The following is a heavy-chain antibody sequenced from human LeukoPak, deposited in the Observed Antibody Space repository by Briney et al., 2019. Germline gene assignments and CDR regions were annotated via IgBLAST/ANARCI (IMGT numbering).Heavy chain of an antibody. CDR1: GVTLSSYA. CDR3: ARAKEDTSGCLDY. Sequence: GGSLRLSCAASGVTLSSYAMSWARQAPGKGLEWVANIKEDGSDKYYMDSVKGRFTISRDNAKNSLYLQMNSLRAEDIAVYYCARAKEDTSGCLDYWGQGTLVTFSS. V-gene: IGHV3-7*01. CDR2: IKEDGSDK. D-gene: IGHD6-19*01. J-gene: IGHJ4*02.